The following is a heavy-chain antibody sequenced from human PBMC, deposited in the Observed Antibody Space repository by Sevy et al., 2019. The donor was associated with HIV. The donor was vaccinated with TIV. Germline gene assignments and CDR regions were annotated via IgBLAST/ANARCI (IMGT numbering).Heavy chain of an antibody. J-gene: IGHJ6*03. CDR2: ISSSGSTI. CDR3: ARVGILTGYYNIGYYYYYMDV. CDR1: GFTFSSYE. D-gene: IGHD3-9*01. Sequence: GGSLRLSCAASGFTFSSYEMNWVHQAPGKGLEWVSYISSSGSTIYYADSVKGRFTISRDNAKNSLYLQMNSLRAEDTAVYYCARVGILTGYYNIGYYYYYMDVWGKGTTVTVSS. V-gene: IGHV3-48*03.